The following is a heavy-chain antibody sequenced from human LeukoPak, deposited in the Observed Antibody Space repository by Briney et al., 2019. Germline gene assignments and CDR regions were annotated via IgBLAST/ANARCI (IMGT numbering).Heavy chain of an antibody. J-gene: IGHJ4*02. CDR1: GYSFTSYW. CDR3: ARTSITVAGLYYFDY. D-gene: IGHD6-19*01. Sequence: GESLKISCKGSGYSFTSYWIGWVRQMPGKGLEWMGIIYPGDSDTRYSPSFQGQVTISADKSISTAYLQWSSLKASDTAMYYCARTSITVAGLYYFDYWGQGTLVTASS. CDR2: IYPGDSDT. V-gene: IGHV5-51*01.